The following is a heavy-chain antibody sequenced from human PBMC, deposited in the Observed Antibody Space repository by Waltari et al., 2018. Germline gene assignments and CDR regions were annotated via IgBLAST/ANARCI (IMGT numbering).Heavy chain of an antibody. CDR3: VREYWFRMDV. CDR1: GVPCGDDY. CDR2: ISGSSSSV. V-gene: IGHV3-11*01. J-gene: IGHJ6*02. Sequence: QVQLVESGGRWVKPGVSLRLSCEACGVPCGDDYMSWVRQAPGKGLEWVSKISGSSSSVRYADSVKGRFTISRDNAKNLLFLQMSSLRAEDTAVYYCVREYWFRMDVWGQGTTVTVSS. D-gene: IGHD2-15*01.